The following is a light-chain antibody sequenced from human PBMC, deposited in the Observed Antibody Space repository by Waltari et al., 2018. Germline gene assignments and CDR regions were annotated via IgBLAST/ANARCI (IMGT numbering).Light chain of an antibody. J-gene: IGKJ5*01. V-gene: IGKV1-13*02. Sequence: AIQLTQSPYSLSASVGDRVTITCRASQGISSSLAWYQQQPGKAPKLLIYDASSLESGVPSRFSGSGSGTDFTLTISSLQPEDFATYYCQQFNSYPVTFGQGTRLEI. CDR1: QGISSS. CDR2: DAS. CDR3: QQFNSYPVT.